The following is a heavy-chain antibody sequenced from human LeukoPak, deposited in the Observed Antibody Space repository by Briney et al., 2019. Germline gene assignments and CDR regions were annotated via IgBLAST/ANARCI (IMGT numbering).Heavy chain of an antibody. Sequence: NPSETLSLTCTVSGGSISSTSYYWGWIRQPPGKGLEWIGNIYYSGSTYYNPSLKSRVTISVDTSKNQFSLKLSSVTAADTAVYYCARTDTAMVTTDYWGQGTLVTVSS. J-gene: IGHJ4*02. CDR2: IYYSGST. CDR3: ARTDTAMVTTDY. D-gene: IGHD5-18*01. CDR1: GGSISSTSYY. V-gene: IGHV4-39*07.